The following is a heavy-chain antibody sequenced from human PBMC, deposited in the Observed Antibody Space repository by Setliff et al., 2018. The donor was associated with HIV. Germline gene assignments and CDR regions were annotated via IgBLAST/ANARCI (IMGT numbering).Heavy chain of an antibody. J-gene: IGHJ3*02. Sequence: GASVKVSCKASGYIFTNYGISWVRQAPGQGLEWMGWITGYNGNTNYAEKFQGRVTMTIDTSTSTAYLELRSLRSDDTAVYYCATQRDIVMVPGQGGFDIWAQGTMVTVSS. V-gene: IGHV1-18*01. CDR2: ITGYNGNT. CDR1: GYIFTNYG. D-gene: IGHD2-2*01. CDR3: ATQRDIVMVPGQGGFDI.